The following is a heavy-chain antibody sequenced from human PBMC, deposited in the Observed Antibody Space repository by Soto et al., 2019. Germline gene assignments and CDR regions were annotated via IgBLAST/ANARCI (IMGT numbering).Heavy chain of an antibody. V-gene: IGHV3-48*03. J-gene: IGHJ4*02. Sequence: AGGSLRLSCAASGFTFSDYEMNWVRQAPGKGLEWVSYISSTASTIYYADSVKGRFTISRDNAKNSLYLQMNSLRGEDTAVYYCARDVVAAGTGFDNWGQGTLVTVSS. CDR2: ISSTASTI. D-gene: IGHD6-13*01. CDR1: GFTFSDYE. CDR3: ARDVVAAGTGFDN.